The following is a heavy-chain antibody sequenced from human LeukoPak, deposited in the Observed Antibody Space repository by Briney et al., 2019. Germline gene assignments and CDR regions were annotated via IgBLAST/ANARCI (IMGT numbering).Heavy chain of an antibody. CDR2: INHSGST. Sequence: PETLSLTCAVYGGSFSGYYWSWIRQPPGKGLEWIGEINHSGSTNYNPSLKSRVTISVDTSKNQFSLKLSSVTAADTAVYYFAIRPEDPLFGNYYYYYLDVWGKGTMVTVSS. CDR1: GGSFSGYY. J-gene: IGHJ6*03. D-gene: IGHD3-3*01. V-gene: IGHV4-34*01. CDR3: AIRPEDPLFGNYYYYYLDV.